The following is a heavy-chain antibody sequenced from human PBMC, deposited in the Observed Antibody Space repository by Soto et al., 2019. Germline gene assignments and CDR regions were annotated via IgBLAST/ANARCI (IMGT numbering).Heavy chain of an antibody. CDR1: GGSMSIVGYS. D-gene: IGHD7-27*01. Sequence: SXTLSLTCAVSGGSMSIVGYSWSWIRQPPGKGLEWIGYIYHSGSTYYNPSLKSRVTISVDRSKNQFSLKLSSVTAADTAVYYCARDHLGAYHAFDIWGQGTMVTVSS. CDR3: ARDHLGAYHAFDI. CDR2: IYHSGST. J-gene: IGHJ3*02. V-gene: IGHV4-30-2*01.